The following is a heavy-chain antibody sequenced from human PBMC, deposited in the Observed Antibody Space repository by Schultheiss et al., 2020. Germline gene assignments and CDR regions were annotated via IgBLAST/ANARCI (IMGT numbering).Heavy chain of an antibody. CDR2: IYYSGST. D-gene: IGHD2-8*02. CDR1: GGSISSSSYY. CDR3: ARHMPKYCTGGVCSAAWYFDL. Sequence: SETLSLTCTVSGGSISSSSYYWGWIRQPPGKGLEWIGSIYYSGSTYYNPSLKSRVTISVDTSKNQFSLKLSSVTAADTAVYYCARHMPKYCTGGVCSAAWYFDLWGRGTLVNVSS. J-gene: IGHJ2*01. V-gene: IGHV4-39*01.